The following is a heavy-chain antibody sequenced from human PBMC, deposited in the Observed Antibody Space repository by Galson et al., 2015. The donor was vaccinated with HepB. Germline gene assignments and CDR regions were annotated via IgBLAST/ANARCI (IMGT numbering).Heavy chain of an antibody. CDR1: GYTFTGYY. D-gene: IGHD3-10*01. V-gene: IGHV1-2*02. CDR3: ARVVRGVSNFDY. Sequence: SVKVSCKASGYTFTGYYMHWVRQAPGQGLEWMGWINPNSGGTNYAQKFQGRVTMTGDTSISTAYMELSRLRSDDTAVYYCARVVRGVSNFDYWGQGTLVTVSS. J-gene: IGHJ4*02. CDR2: INPNSGGT.